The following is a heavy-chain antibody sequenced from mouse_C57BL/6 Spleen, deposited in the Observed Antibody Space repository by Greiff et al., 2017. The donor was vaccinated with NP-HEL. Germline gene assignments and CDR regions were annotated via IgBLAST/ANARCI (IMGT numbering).Heavy chain of an antibody. J-gene: IGHJ2*01. CDR2: IDPETGGT. Sequence: VQLQQSGAELVRPGASVTLSCKASGYTFTDYEMHWVKQTPVHGLEWIGAIDPETGGTAYNQKFKGKAILTADKSSSTAYMELRSLTSEDSAVYYCTMTGTGYFDYWGQGTTLTVSS. D-gene: IGHD4-1*01. V-gene: IGHV1-15*01. CDR3: TMTGTGYFDY. CDR1: GYTFTDYE.